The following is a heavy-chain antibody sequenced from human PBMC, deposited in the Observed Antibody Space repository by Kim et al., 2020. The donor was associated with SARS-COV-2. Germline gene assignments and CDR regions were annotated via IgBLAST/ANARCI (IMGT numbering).Heavy chain of an antibody. V-gene: IGHV3-11*06. Sequence: DSVKGRYTITRDNAKNSVYLQMNSLRAEDTAVYCGARVGRAAAGYYFDYWGQGTLVTVSS. D-gene: IGHD6-13*01. J-gene: IGHJ4*02. CDR3: ARVGRAAAGYYFDY.